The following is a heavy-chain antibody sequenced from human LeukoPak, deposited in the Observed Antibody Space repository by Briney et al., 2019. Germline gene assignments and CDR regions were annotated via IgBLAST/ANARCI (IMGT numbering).Heavy chain of an antibody. Sequence: SVKVSCKASGGTFSSYAISWVRQAPGQGLEWMGGIIPIFGTANYAQKFQGRVTITADESTSAAYMELSSLRSEDTAVYYCASAYDILKYFDYWGQGTLVTVSS. CDR2: IIPIFGTA. V-gene: IGHV1-69*01. CDR1: GGTFSSYA. CDR3: ASAYDILKYFDY. D-gene: IGHD3-9*01. J-gene: IGHJ4*02.